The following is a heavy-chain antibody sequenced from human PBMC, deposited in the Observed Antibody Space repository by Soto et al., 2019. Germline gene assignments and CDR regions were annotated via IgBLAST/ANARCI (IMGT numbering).Heavy chain of an antibody. V-gene: IGHV3-30-3*01. J-gene: IGHJ4*02. CDR1: GFTFSSYA. CDR3: ARTQNGYSSGWSRWPFDY. CDR2: ISYDGSNK. D-gene: IGHD6-19*01. Sequence: QVQLVESGGGVVQPGRSLRLSCAASGFTFSSYAMHWVRQAPGKGLEWVAVISYDGSNKYYADSVKGRFTISRDNSKNTLYLQMNSLRAEDTAVYYCARTQNGYSSGWSRWPFDYWGQGTLVTVSS.